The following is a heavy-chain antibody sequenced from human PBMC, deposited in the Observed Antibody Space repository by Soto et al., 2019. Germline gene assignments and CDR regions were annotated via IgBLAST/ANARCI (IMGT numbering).Heavy chain of an antibody. J-gene: IGHJ5*02. CDR3: ASRNQGYSDDWFDP. Sequence: SVKVSCKASGGTFSSYAISWVRQAPGQGLEWMGGIIPIFGTANYAQKFQGRVTITADESTSTAYMELSSLRSEDTAVYYCASRNQGYSDDWFDPWGQGTLVTVS. V-gene: IGHV1-69*13. CDR1: GGTFSSYA. D-gene: IGHD6-13*01. CDR2: IIPIFGTA.